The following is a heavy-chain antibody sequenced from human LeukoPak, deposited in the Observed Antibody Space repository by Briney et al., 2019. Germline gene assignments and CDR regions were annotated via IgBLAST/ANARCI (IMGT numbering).Heavy chain of an antibody. CDR2: ISSSSSTI. D-gene: IGHD3-3*01. V-gene: IGHV3-48*01. CDR3: ARDRTYYDFWSGYYT. J-gene: IGHJ5*02. Sequence: PGGSLRLSCAASGFTFSSYSMNWVRQAPGKGLEWVSYISSSSSTIYYADSVKGRFTISRDNAKNSLYLQMNSLRAEDTAVYYCARDRTYYDFWSGYYTWGQGTLVTVSS. CDR1: GFTFSSYS.